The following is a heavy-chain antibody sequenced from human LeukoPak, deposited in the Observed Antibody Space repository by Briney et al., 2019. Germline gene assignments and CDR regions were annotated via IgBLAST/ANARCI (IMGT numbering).Heavy chain of an antibody. CDR2: IIPIFGTA. CDR1: GGTFSSYA. D-gene: IGHD6-13*01. CDR3: ARDLDSSWHYYFDY. Sequence: ASVKVSCKASGGTFSSYAISWVRQAPGQGPEWMGGIIPIFGTANYAQKFQGRVTITADESTSTAYMELSSLRSEDTAAYYCARDLDSSWHYYFDYWGQGTLVTVSS. J-gene: IGHJ4*02. V-gene: IGHV1-69*13.